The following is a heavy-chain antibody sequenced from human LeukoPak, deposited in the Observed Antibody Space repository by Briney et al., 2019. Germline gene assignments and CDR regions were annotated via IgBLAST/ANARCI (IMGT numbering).Heavy chain of an antibody. V-gene: IGHV4-4*07. CDR1: GGSISSYY. D-gene: IGHD3-3*01. Sequence: KPSETLSLTCTVSGGSISSYYWSWIRQPAGKGLEWIGRIYTSGSTNYNPSLKSRVTMSVDTSKNQFSLKLSSVTAADTAVYYCARGRPKRSSITIFGVVRGYYFDYWGQGTLVTVSS. J-gene: IGHJ4*02. CDR2: IYTSGST. CDR3: ARGRPKRSSITIFGVVRGYYFDY.